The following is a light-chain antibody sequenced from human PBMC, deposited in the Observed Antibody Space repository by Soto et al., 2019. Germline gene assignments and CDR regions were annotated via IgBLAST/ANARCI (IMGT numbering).Light chain of an antibody. CDR2: DVR. J-gene: IGLJ1*01. CDR3: CSYAGSYAYV. Sequence: QSVLTQPRSVSGSPGQSVTISCTGTSSDVGGYNFVSWYQQHPGKAPKLMIYDVRKRPSGVPDRFSGSKSGSTASLTISGLQAEDEADYYCCSYAGSYAYVFGSGTKLTVL. V-gene: IGLV2-11*01. CDR1: SSDVGGYNF.